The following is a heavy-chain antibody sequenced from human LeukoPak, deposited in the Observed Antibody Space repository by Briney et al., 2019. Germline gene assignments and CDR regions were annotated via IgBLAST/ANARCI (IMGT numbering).Heavy chain of an antibody. CDR2: IYTSGST. CDR1: GGSISSGSYY. V-gene: IGHV4-61*02. CDR3: ARESRVRRYFGY. Sequence: SETLSLTCTVSGGSISSGSYYWSWIRQPAGKGLEWIGRIYTSGSTNYNPSLKSRVTISVDTSKNQFSLKLSSVTAADTAVYYCARESRVRRYFGYWGQGTLVTVSS. J-gene: IGHJ4*02. D-gene: IGHD3-10*01.